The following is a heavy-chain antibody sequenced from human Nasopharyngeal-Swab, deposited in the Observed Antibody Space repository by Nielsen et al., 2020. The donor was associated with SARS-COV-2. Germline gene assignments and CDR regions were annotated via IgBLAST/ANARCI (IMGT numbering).Heavy chain of an antibody. J-gene: IGHJ5*01. CDR3: AREVTTLRGYYYDS. CDR2: ISTYNGNT. Sequence: ASVKVSCKASGYTFTSYGISWVRQAPGQGLEWMGWISTYNGNTNSAQRFQGRLTITTEPSTSTAYMELRSLRSDDTAVYYCAREVTTLRGYYYDSWGQGTLVTVSS. D-gene: IGHD3-22*01. V-gene: IGHV1-18*01. CDR1: GYTFTSYG.